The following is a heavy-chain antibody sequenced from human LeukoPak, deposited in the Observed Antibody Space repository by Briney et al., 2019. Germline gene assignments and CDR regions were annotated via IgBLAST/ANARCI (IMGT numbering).Heavy chain of an antibody. CDR1: DGSFSGYY. V-gene: IGHV4-34*01. CDR3: ARGYCSGGSCYFDY. CDR2: INHSGST. D-gene: IGHD2-15*01. Sequence: PSETLSLTCAVYDGSFSGYYWSWIRQPPGKELEWIGEINHSGSTNYNPSLKSRVTISVDTSKNQFSLKLSSVTAADTAVYYCARGYCSGGSCYFDYWGQGTLVTVSS. J-gene: IGHJ4*02.